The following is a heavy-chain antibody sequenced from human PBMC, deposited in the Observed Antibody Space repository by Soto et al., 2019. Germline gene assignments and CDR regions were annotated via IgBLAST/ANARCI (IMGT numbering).Heavy chain of an antibody. CDR1: GFTFSSYW. Sequence: EVQLVESGGGLVQPGGSLRLSCAASGFTFSSYWMSWVRQAPGKGLEWVANIKQDGSEKYYVDSVKGRFTISRDNAKNSLYLQMNSLRAEGTAVYYCARESIRYGSGSYDYWGQGTLVTVSS. CDR2: IKQDGSEK. V-gene: IGHV3-7*01. CDR3: ARESIRYGSGSYDY. J-gene: IGHJ4*02. D-gene: IGHD3-10*01.